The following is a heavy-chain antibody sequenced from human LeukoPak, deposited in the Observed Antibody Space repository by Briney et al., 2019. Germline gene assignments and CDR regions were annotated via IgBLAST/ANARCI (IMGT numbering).Heavy chain of an antibody. CDR3: ARVGLHDAFDI. V-gene: IGHV4-30-2*01. D-gene: IGHD3-16*01. CDR2: IYHSGST. J-gene: IGHJ3*02. CDR1: GGSISSGGYS. Sequence: SQTLSLTCAVSGGSISSGGYSWSWIRQPPGKGLEWIGYIYHSGSTYYNPSFKSRVTISVDRSKNQFSLKLSSVTAADTAVYYCARVGLHDAFDIWGQGTMVTVSS.